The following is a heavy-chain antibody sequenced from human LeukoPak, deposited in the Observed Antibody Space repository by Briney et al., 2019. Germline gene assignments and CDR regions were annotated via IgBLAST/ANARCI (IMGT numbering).Heavy chain of an antibody. CDR3: ARGEYSNPPFRYYYYYMDV. CDR1: GGTFSSYA. Sequence: SVKVSCKASGGTFSSYAISWVRQAPGQGLEWMGGIIPIFGTANYAQKFQGRVTITTDESTSTAYMGLSSLRSEDTAVYYCARGEYSNPPFRYYYYYMDVWGKGTTVTVSS. V-gene: IGHV1-69*05. J-gene: IGHJ6*03. CDR2: IIPIFGTA. D-gene: IGHD4-11*01.